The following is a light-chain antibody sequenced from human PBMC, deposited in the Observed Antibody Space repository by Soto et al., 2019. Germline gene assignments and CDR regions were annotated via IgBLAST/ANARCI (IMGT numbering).Light chain of an antibody. J-gene: IGLJ3*02. V-gene: IGLV1-40*01. CDR3: QAYDYSLTAFV. CDR1: NSNLGAGYD. CDR2: GNR. Sequence: QPVLTQPPSVSGAPGQRVTISCTGNNSNLGAGYDVHWYQQLPGAAPKLVIFGNRNRPSGVPERFSGSKSGTSASLAIIGLRAEDEADYYCQAYDYSLTAFVFGGGTKLTVL.